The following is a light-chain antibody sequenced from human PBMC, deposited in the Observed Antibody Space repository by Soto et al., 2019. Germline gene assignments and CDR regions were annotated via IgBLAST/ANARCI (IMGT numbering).Light chain of an antibody. CDR2: GAS. Sequence: IVFTQCAGTLSLSQGERATLSCRASQCVSSTYLAWYQQQPGQAPRLLIYGASNRATGIPDRFSGSGSGTDFTLTISRLEPEDFAVYYCQQYGSSSWTFGQGTKVDIK. J-gene: IGKJ1*01. CDR1: QCVSSTY. V-gene: IGKV3-20*01. CDR3: QQYGSSSWT.